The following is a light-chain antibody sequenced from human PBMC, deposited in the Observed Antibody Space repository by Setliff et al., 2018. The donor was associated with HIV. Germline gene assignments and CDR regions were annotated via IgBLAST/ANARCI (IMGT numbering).Light chain of an antibody. CDR3: SAWDDSLNACV. V-gene: IGLV1-44*01. CDR1: SSNIGRRT. J-gene: IGLJ1*01. Sequence: QSVLTQPPSASRTPGQLVTISCSGSSSNIGRRTVNWYQQVPGMAPKLLIYSQNQRPSGVPDRFSASKSGTSASLAISGLQSDDEADYYCSAWDDSLNACVFGTGTKVTVL. CDR2: SQN.